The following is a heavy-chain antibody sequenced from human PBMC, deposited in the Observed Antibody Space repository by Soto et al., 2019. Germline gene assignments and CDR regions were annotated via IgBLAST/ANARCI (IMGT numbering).Heavy chain of an antibody. J-gene: IGHJ3*01. CDR3: ATWHEREHAYDV. CDR2: LYDLDGS. D-gene: IGHD1-1*01. Sequence: DVQLVESVGGLIQPGESLRLSCAAFGFTISGKKYVAWVRQAPGKGLEWVSALYDLDGSFYAASVKGRFTTSSDSYKTTVYLQMNDLRPDDTAVYYCATWHEREHAYDVWGQGTTVTVSS. CDR1: GFTISGKKY. V-gene: IGHV3-53*01.